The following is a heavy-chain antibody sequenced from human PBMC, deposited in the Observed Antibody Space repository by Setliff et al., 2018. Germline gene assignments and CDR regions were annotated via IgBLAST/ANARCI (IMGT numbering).Heavy chain of an antibody. CDR1: GYSIITGYY. Sequence: ASETLSLTCSVSGYSIITGYYWAWIRRLPGRGLEWIGSLHRVGTFFYNPSVKSRVTISVDKSKNQFSLSLRSVTAADTAVYYCATDGPVLNGDYISWGQGTLVTVSS. V-gene: IGHV4-38-2*02. CDR2: LHRVGTF. D-gene: IGHD3-10*01. J-gene: IGHJ5*02. CDR3: ATDGPVLNGDYIS.